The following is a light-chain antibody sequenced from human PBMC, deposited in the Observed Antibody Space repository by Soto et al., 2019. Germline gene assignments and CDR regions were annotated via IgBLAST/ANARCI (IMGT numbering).Light chain of an antibody. CDR2: KAS. Sequence: DIQMTQSPSTLSASAGDRVTITCRASQSFSTWLAWYQQKPGKAPKLLIYKASSLESGVPSRFSGSGSGPEFTLTISSLQPDDFATYYCQQYNSYPLTFGGGTKVEIK. J-gene: IGKJ4*01. CDR1: QSFSTW. V-gene: IGKV1-5*03. CDR3: QQYNSYPLT.